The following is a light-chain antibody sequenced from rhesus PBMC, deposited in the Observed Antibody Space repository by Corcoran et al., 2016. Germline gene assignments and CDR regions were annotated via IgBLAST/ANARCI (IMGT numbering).Light chain of an antibody. J-gene: IGLJ1*01. CDR2: EVK. CDR1: SSDIGGYNR. Sequence: QAALTQSPSVSGSPGQSVTISCTGSSSDIGGYNRVSWYQRHPGKAPILIIYEVKKRPPGVSDRVTGSNSDNTASQTISGLQAEDEADSYCNSHTRGNACIFGVGARLTVL. CDR3: NSHTRGNACI. V-gene: IGLV2-13*02.